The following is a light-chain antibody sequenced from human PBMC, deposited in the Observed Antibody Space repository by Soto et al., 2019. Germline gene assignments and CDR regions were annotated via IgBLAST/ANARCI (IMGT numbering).Light chain of an antibody. V-gene: IGKV3D-15*01. CDR2: GAS. CDR3: QQYHNWPIT. CDR1: QSVSNN. Sequence: EIVMTQSHANLSVSPGERATLSCRASQSVSNNLAWYQQKPGQAPRLLIYGASSRATGIPDRFSGSGSGTDFTLTISRLEPEDFAVYYCQQYHNWPITFGQGTRLEIK. J-gene: IGKJ5*01.